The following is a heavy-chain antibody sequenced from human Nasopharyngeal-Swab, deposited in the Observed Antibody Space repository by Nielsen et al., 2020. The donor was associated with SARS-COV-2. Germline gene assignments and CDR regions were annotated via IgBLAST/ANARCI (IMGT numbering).Heavy chain of an antibody. J-gene: IGHJ4*02. CDR1: GFIFSASA. Sequence: GESLKISCAASGFIFSASAIHWARQASGKGLEWFGRIGDKDHNYATTYGASVQGRFTISRDDSKNTAFLQMDSLKTEDTALYYCTTDFYFDYWGQGTLVTVSS. CDR2: IGDKDHNYAT. CDR3: TTDFYFDY. V-gene: IGHV3-73*01.